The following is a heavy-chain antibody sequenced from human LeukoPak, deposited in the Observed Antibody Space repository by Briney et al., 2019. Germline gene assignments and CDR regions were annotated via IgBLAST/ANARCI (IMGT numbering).Heavy chain of an antibody. CDR2: IYYSGST. J-gene: IGHJ3*02. D-gene: IGHD5-24*01. V-gene: IGHV4-59*08. CDR3: ASYIPQMATIASDAFDI. CDR1: GGSISSYY. Sequence: SETLSLTCTVSGGSISSYYWSWIRQPPGKGLEWIGYIYYSGSTNYNPSLKSRVTISVDTSKNQFSLKLSSVTAADTAVYYCASYIPQMATIASDAFDIWGQGTMVTVSS.